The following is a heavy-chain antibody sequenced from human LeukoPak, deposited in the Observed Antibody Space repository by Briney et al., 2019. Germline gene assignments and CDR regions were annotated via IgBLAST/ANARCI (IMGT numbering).Heavy chain of an antibody. V-gene: IGHV3-15*01. CDR3: AKVGLVGAPTYYYYYLDV. CDR2: IKNKTDGGTT. CDR1: GFTFSKAW. Sequence: GGSLRLSCAASGFTFSKAWMSWVRQAPGKGLEWVGRIKNKTDGGTTDYAAPVKGRFTISRDDPKNTLYLQMNSLRAEDTAVYYCAKVGLVGAPTYYYYYLDVWGKGTTVTVSS. D-gene: IGHD1-26*01. J-gene: IGHJ6*03.